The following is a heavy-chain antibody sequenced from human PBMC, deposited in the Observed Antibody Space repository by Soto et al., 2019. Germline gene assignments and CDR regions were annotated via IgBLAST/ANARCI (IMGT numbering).Heavy chain of an antibody. CDR1: GFTFSDYA. CDR2: VSHDGRNT. J-gene: IGHJ4*02. D-gene: IGHD6-19*01. Sequence: VQLVESGGGVVQPGRSLRLSCAASGFTFSDYAMHWVRQAPGKGLEWVAGVSHDGRNTHYEDSVKGRFTISRDSSKNTVSLEMNSLRAEDTAVYYCAKGGRQWLVTCDFNYWGQGALVTVSS. CDR3: AKGGRQWLVTCDFNY. V-gene: IGHV3-30*18.